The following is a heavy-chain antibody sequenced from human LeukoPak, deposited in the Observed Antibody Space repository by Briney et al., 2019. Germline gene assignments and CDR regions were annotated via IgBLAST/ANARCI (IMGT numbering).Heavy chain of an antibody. J-gene: IGHJ6*02. D-gene: IGHD2-15*01. CDR1: GFTFSSYG. V-gene: IGHV3-33*01. Sequence: GGSLRLSCAASGFTFSSYGMHWVRRAPGKGLEWVAVTWYDGSNKYYADSVKGRFTISRDNSKNTLYLQMNSLRAEDTAVYYCARDLIVADAPRMDVWGQGTTVTVSS. CDR2: TWYDGSNK. CDR3: ARDLIVADAPRMDV.